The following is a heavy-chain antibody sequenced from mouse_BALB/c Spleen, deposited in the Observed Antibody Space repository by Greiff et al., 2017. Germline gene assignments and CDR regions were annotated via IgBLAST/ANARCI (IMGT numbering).Heavy chain of an antibody. CDR1: GYTFTSYY. J-gene: IGHJ1*01. Sequence: QVQLKQSGAELVKPGASVKLSCKASGYTFTSYYMYWVKQRPGQGLEWIGEINPSNGGTNFNEKFKSKATLTVDKSSSTAYMQLSSLTSEDSAVYYCTRVDGYSYFDVWGAGTTVTVSS. V-gene: IGHV1S81*02. CDR3: TRVDGYSYFDV. D-gene: IGHD2-3*01. CDR2: INPSNGGT.